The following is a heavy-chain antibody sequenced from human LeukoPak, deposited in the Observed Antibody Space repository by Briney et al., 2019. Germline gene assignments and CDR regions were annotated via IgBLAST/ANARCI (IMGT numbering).Heavy chain of an antibody. CDR1: GFPFTTYA. CDR2: ISGSGGKT. J-gene: IGHJ4*02. CDR3: AMTLVGATSCPDCYLVS. Sequence: GSLRLSCAASGFPFTTYAMTWVRQAPGKGLEWVSAISGSGGKTYYPDSVKGRFTVSRDNSKSTLSLQISSRRAEDTAVYYCAMTLVGATSCPDCYLVSWGQGTLVTVSS. V-gene: IGHV3-23*01. D-gene: IGHD1-26*01.